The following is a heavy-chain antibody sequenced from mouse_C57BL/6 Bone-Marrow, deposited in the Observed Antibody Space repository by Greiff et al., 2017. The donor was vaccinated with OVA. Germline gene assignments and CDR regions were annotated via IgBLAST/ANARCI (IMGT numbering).Heavy chain of an antibody. CDR2: ISPSDSYT. D-gene: IGHD2-10*02. CDR3: AREVLVPSYVYY. V-gene: IGHV1-69*01. Sequence: QVLLQQPGAELVMPGASVKLSCKASGYTFTSYWMHWVKQRPGQGLEWIGEISPSDSYTYYNQKFKGKSTLTVDKSSSTAYLQLSSLTSEDSAAYYCAREVLVPSYVYYWGQGTTLTVSS. CDR1: GYTFTSYW. J-gene: IGHJ2*01.